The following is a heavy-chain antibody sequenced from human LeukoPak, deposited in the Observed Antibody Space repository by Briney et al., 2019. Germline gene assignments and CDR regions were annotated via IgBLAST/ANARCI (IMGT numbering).Heavy chain of an antibody. CDR3: ARRKGCSSTSCPPDY. CDR2: IYPGDSDT. D-gene: IGHD2-2*01. V-gene: IGHV5-51*01. CDR1: GYSFTTYW. J-gene: IGHJ4*02. Sequence: GESLKISCRGSGYSFTTYWIGWVRQMPGKGLEWMGIIYPGDSDTRYSPSLQGRVTMSADKSINTPYLQWSSLKASDTAMYYCARRKGCSSTSCPPDYWGQGTLVTVSS.